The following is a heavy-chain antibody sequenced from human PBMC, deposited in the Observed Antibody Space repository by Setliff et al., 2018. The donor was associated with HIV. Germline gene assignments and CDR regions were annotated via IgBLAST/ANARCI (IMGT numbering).Heavy chain of an antibody. CDR3: ARAYFGSGIYY. CDR1: GGSISSSSHY. V-gene: IGHV4-39*01. Sequence: PSETLSLTCTVSGGSISSSSHYWGWIRQSPGKGLEWIGSIYYSGSTYYNSSLKSRVTIFVDTSKNQFSLKLSSVTAADTAVYYCARAYFGSGIYYWGQGTLVTVSS. J-gene: IGHJ4*02. D-gene: IGHD3-10*01. CDR2: IYYSGST.